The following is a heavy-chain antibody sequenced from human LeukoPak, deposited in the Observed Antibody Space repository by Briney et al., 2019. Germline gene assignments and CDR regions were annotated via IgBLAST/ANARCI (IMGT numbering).Heavy chain of an antibody. CDR2: IYHSGST. J-gene: IGHJ4*02. V-gene: IGHV4-38-2*01. D-gene: IGHD6-19*01. Sequence: SETLSLTCAVSGYSISSGYYWGWIRQPPGKGLEWIGSIYHSGSTYYNPSLKSRVTISVDTSKNQFSLKLSSVTAADTAVYYCARFSSGWYPDYWGQGTLVTVSS. CDR3: ARFSSGWYPDY. CDR1: GYSISSGYY.